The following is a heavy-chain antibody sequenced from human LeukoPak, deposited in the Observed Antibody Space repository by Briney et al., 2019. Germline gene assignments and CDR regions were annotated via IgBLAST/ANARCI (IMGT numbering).Heavy chain of an antibody. CDR3: ARDLVNWNDVVDYYGMDV. CDR1: GFTFSSYW. V-gene: IGHV3-7*01. D-gene: IGHD1-20*01. J-gene: IGHJ6*02. CDR2: IKQDGSEK. Sequence: GGSLRLSCAASGFTFSSYWMSWVRQAPGKGLEWVANIKQDGSEKYYVDSVKGRFTISRDNAKNSLYLQMNSLGAEDTAVYYCARDLVNWNDVVDYYGMDVWGQGTTVTVSS.